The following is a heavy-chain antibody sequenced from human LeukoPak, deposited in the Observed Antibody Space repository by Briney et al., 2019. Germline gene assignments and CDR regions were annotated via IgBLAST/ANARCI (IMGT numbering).Heavy chain of an antibody. V-gene: IGHV3-9*01. Sequence: GGSLRLSCAASGFTFDDYAMHWVRQAPGKGLEWVSGISWNSGSIGYADSVKGRFTISRDNAKNSLYLQMNSLRAEDTALYYCAKDSYYYDSSGYFDSWGQGTLVTVSS. CDR1: GFTFDDYA. CDR3: AKDSYYYDSSGYFDS. J-gene: IGHJ4*02. CDR2: ISWNSGSI. D-gene: IGHD3-22*01.